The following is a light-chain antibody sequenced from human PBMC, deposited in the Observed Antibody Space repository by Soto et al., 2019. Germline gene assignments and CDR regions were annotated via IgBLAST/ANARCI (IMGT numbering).Light chain of an antibody. V-gene: IGKV3-11*01. Sequence: EIVLTQPPATLSLSPGARATLSCRPSQSVSSYLAWYQQKPGQAPRLLIYDASNRATGIPARFSGSGSGTDFTLTISSLEPEDFAVYYCQQRSNWPPLFGGGTKVDIK. CDR2: DAS. CDR3: QQRSNWPPL. CDR1: QSVSSY. J-gene: IGKJ4*01.